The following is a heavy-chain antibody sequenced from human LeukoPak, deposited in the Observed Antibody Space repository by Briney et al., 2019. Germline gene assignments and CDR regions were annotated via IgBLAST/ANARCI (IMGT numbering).Heavy chain of an antibody. V-gene: IGHV3-23*01. Sequence: GGSLRLSCAASGFTFSSYAMSWVRQAPGKGLEWVSAIGASGVSTYYADSVKGRFTISRDNSKNTLYLQMNSLRADDTAVYYCAKDVTGGIAAAAYHFDYWGQGTLVTVSS. CDR2: IGASGVST. CDR3: AKDVTGGIAAAAYHFDY. D-gene: IGHD6-13*01. J-gene: IGHJ4*02. CDR1: GFTFSSYA.